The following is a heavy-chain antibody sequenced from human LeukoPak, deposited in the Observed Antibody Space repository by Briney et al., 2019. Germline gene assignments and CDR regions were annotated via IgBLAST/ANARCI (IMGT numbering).Heavy chain of an antibody. CDR3: TTDYYDFWSGYYFSYYGMDV. Sequence: GRSLRLSCAASGFTFSNAWMSWVRQAPGKGLEWVGRIKSKTDGGTTDYAAPVKGRFTISRDDSKNTLYLQMNSLKTEDTAVYYCTTDYYDFWSGYYFSYYGMDVWGKGTTVTVSS. CDR1: GFTFSNAW. J-gene: IGHJ6*04. D-gene: IGHD3-3*01. V-gene: IGHV3-15*01. CDR2: IKSKTDGGTT.